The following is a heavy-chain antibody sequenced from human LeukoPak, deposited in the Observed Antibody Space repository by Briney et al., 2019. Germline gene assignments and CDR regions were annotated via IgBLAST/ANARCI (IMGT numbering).Heavy chain of an antibody. CDR1: GFTFRSYA. V-gene: IGHV3-64*01. CDR3: AKPPKEGLATEYFQH. CDR2: ISSDGGTT. Sequence: PGGSLRLSCAASGFTFRSYAMQWVRQAPEKRPEYVSGISSDGGTTYYANSVKGRFTISRDNSKNTLYLQMGSLRAEDMAVYYCAKPPKEGLATEYFQHWGQGTLVTVSS. J-gene: IGHJ1*01.